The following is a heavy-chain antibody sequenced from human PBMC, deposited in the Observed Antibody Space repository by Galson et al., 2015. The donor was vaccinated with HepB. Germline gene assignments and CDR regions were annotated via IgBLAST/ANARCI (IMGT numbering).Heavy chain of an antibody. CDR2: ISASGSST. J-gene: IGHJ4*02. V-gene: IGHV3-23*01. CDR3: AKHGSSWSYYFDY. Sequence: SLRLSCAASGFTFSSYAMSWVRQAPGKGLEWVSAISASGSSTYYADSVKGRFTISRDNSDNTLYLQMNSLRAGDTAVYYCAKHGSSWSYYFDYWGQGTLGTVSS. D-gene: IGHD6-13*01. CDR1: GFTFSSYA.